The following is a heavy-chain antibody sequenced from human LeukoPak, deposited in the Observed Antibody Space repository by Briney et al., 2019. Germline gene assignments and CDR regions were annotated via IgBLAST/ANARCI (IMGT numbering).Heavy chain of an antibody. J-gene: IGHJ4*02. CDR1: GFTFTSHS. V-gene: IGHV3-48*02. Sequence: GGSLRLSCVASGFTFTSHSLNWVRQAPGKGLEWVAYISGTGTNIYYADSVKGRFTISRDNAMNSVYLQMDSLRDEDTAVYYCGRDRYGDYLVDCWGQGTLVTVS. CDR3: GRDRYGDYLVDC. D-gene: IGHD4-17*01. CDR2: ISGTGTNI.